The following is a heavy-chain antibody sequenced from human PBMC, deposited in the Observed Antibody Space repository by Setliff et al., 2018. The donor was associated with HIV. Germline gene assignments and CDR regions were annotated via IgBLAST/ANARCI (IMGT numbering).Heavy chain of an antibody. J-gene: IGHJ6*03. V-gene: IGHV3-23*01. CDR1: GFTFSSSP. CDR3: AKGGYYFGSGSPPDYMDV. Sequence: PGGSLRLSCAASGFTFSSSPMSWVRQAPGTGLEWVSAISGSEYTTFYADSVKGRFTISRDISKNTLYLQMNSLRAEDTAVYYCAKGGYYFGSGSPPDYMDVWGKGTTVTVSS. CDR2: ISGSEYTT. D-gene: IGHD3-10*01.